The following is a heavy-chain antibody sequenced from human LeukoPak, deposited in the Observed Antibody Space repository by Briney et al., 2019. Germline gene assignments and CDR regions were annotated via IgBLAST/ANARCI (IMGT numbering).Heavy chain of an antibody. J-gene: IGHJ4*02. Sequence: ASVKVSCKASGGTFSSYAISWVRQAPGQGLEWMGGIIPIFGTANYAQKFQGRVTITADESTSTAYMELSSLRSEDTAVYYCARSYSSSWYSQGRLDYWGQGTLVTVSS. V-gene: IGHV1-69*13. CDR1: GGTFSSYA. CDR3: ARSYSSSWYSQGRLDY. D-gene: IGHD6-13*01. CDR2: IIPIFGTA.